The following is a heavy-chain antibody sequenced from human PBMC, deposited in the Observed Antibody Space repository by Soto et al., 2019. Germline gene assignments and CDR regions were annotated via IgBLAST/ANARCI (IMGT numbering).Heavy chain of an antibody. J-gene: IGHJ4*02. CDR2: IYWDADK. CDR3: AHRPVTLFGVVINFDY. V-gene: IGHV2-5*02. CDR1: GFSLSTSGVG. Sequence: SGPTLVKPTQTLTLTCTFSGFSLSTSGVGVGWIRQPPGKALEWLALIYWDADKRYSPSLKSRLTITKDPSKNQVVLTSTNMDPVDTATYYGAHRPVTLFGVVINFDYWGQGTLVTVSS. D-gene: IGHD3-3*01.